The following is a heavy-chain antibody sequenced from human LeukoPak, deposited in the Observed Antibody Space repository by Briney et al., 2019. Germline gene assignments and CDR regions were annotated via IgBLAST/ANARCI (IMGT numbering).Heavy chain of an antibody. D-gene: IGHD6-19*01. V-gene: IGHV3-7*03. CDR3: AREGSGWYDGGNWFDP. CDR2: IKQDGSEK. CDR1: GFTFSSYW. J-gene: IGHJ5*02. Sequence: GGSLRLSCAASGFTFSSYWMSWVRQAPGKGLEWVANIKQDGSEKYYVDSVKGRFTISRDNAKNSLYLQMNGLRAEDTAVYYCAREGSGWYDGGNWFDPWGQGTLVTVSS.